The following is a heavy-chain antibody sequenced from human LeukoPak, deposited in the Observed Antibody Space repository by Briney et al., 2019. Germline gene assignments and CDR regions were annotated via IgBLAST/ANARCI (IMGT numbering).Heavy chain of an antibody. J-gene: IGHJ3*02. CDR3: VGDAFDI. V-gene: IGHV5-51*01. CDR2: IYPGDSDT. CDR1: GYMFTNYW. Sequence: ESLKISCQGSGYMFTNYWIGWVRQMPGKGLKWMGSIYPGDSDTRYSPSFQGQVTISAGKAIAAAYVQWSSVKASDTAMYYCVGDAFDIWGQGTMVTVSS.